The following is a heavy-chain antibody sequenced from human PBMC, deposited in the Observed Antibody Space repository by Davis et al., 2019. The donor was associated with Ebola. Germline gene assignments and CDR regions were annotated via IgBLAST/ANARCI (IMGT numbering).Heavy chain of an antibody. J-gene: IGHJ6*02. CDR3: ARGFYYYYGMDV. V-gene: IGHV1-2*02. Sequence: ASVKVSCKASGHTFTGYYMHWVRQAPGQGLEWMGWINPNSGGTNYAQKFQGRVTMTRDTSISTAYMELSRLRSDDTAVYYCARGFYYYYGMDVWGQGTTVTVSS. CDR2: INPNSGGT. CDR1: GHTFTGYY.